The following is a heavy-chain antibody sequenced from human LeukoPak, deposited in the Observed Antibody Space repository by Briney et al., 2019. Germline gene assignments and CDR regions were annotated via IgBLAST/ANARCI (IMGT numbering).Heavy chain of an antibody. CDR1: GFTFSSNW. V-gene: IGHV3-7*01. CDR2: IKPDGSAE. CDR3: ARDPLRNYDFWSGSQGNWFDP. J-gene: IGHJ5*02. Sequence: GGSLRLSCAPSGFTFSSNWMSWVRHAPGRGLDWVANIKPDGSAEYYAASVKGRFTVSRDNAKNLLYLQMNSLRVEDTAVYYCARDPLRNYDFWSGSQGNWFDPWGQGTLVTVSS. D-gene: IGHD3-3*01.